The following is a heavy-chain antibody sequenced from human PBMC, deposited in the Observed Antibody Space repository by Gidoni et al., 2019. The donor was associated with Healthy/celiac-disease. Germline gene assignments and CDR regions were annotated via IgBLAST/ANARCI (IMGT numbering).Heavy chain of an antibody. D-gene: IGHD1-26*01. J-gene: IGHJ4*02. CDR2: ISWNSGSI. Sequence: EVQLVESGGGLVQPGRCLRLSCAASGFTFDDYAIPWVRQAPGKCLEWVSGISWNSGSIGYADSVKGPFTISRDNAKNSLYLQMNSLRAEDTALYYCAKDRDAYSGSTYYFDYWGQGTLVTVSS. CDR3: AKDRDAYSGSTYYFDY. CDR1: GFTFDDYA. V-gene: IGHV3-9*01.